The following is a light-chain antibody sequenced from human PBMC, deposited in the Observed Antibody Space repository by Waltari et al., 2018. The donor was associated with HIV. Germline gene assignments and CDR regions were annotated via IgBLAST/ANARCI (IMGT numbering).Light chain of an antibody. J-gene: IGLJ2*01. CDR2: QDS. CDR1: KLGARY. Sequence: SYELTQPPSVSVSPGQTARITCSGAKLGARYTAWYQQRPGQSPVLVIYQDSKRPSGIPERFSGSNSRNTATLTITETQALDEADYYCQAWDSSTAEVFGGGTKLTVL. V-gene: IGLV3-1*01. CDR3: QAWDSSTAEV.